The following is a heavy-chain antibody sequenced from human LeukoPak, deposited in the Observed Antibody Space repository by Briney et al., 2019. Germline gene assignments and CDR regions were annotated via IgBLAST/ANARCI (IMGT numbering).Heavy chain of an antibody. D-gene: IGHD1-26*01. V-gene: IGHV4-39*01. J-gene: IGHJ5*02. CDR2: IHYSGST. CDR1: GGSISSSSYY. CDR3: ASVSGSYYSGWFDP. Sequence: SETLSLTCTVSGGSISSSSYYWGWIRQPPGKGLEWIGSIHYSGSTYYNPSLKSRVTISVDTSKNQFSLKLSSVTAADTAVSYCASVSGSYYSGWFDPWGQGTLVTVSS.